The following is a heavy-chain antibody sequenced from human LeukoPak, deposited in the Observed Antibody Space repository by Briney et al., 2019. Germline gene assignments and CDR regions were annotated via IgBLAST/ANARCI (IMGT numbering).Heavy chain of an antibody. CDR2: IWYDGSNK. V-gene: IGHV3-33*01. CDR1: GFTFSNYA. D-gene: IGHD1-26*01. CDR3: ARRGNSGSFRYFQH. Sequence: GSLRLSCAASGFTFSNYAMHWVRQAPGKGLEWVALIWYDGSNKYYADSVKGRFTISRDNSKNTLYLQMNNLRAEDAAVYYCARRGNSGSFRYFQHWGQGTLVTVSS. J-gene: IGHJ1*01.